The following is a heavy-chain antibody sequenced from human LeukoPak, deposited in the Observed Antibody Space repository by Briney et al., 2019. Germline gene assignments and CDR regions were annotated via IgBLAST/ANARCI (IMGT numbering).Heavy chain of an antibody. CDR3: AKPMVRGGRAYYFDY. Sequence: GGSLRLSCAASGFTVSSNYMSWVRQAPGKGLEWVSVIYSGGSTYYADSVKGRFTISRDNSKNTLYLQMNSLRAEDTAVYYCAKPMVRGGRAYYFDYWGQGTLVTVSS. J-gene: IGHJ4*02. CDR2: IYSGGST. CDR1: GFTVSSNY. D-gene: IGHD3-10*01. V-gene: IGHV3-66*01.